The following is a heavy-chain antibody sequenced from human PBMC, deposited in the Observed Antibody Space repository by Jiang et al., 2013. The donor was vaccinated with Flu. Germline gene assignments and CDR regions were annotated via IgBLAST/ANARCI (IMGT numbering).Heavy chain of an antibody. D-gene: IGHD6-13*01. J-gene: IGHJ4*03. Sequence: SGAEVKKPGSSVKVSCKASGGTFSSYATNWVRQAPGQGLEWMGRIMPIFGTTNYAQKFQGRVTITADESTSTLYMELSSLRSEDTAVYYCARDANRVXQQLVPPSWGHGTWSTVS. CDR2: IMPIFGTT. CDR1: GGTFSSYA. V-gene: IGHV1-69*01. CDR3: ARDANRVXQQLVPPS.